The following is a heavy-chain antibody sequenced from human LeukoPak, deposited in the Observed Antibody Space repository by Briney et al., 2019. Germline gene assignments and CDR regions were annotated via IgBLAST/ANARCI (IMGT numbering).Heavy chain of an antibody. CDR1: GFTFSSYS. J-gene: IGHJ3*02. V-gene: IGHV3-21*01. CDR2: ISSSGSYI. CDR3: ARALTRAGGSGAFDI. D-gene: IGHD2-15*01. Sequence: GGSLRLSCAASGFTFSSYSMNWVRQAPGKGLEWVSSISSSGSYIYYADSVKGRFTISRDDAKNSLYLQMNSLRAEDTAVYYCARALTRAGGSGAFDIWGQGTMVTVSS.